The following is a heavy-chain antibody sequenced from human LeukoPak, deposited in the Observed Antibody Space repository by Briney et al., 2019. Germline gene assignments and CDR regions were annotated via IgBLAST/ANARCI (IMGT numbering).Heavy chain of an antibody. J-gene: IGHJ6*02. CDR1: GFTFSDYY. D-gene: IGHD6-13*01. CDR3: TTEQVVLGAHIYYYGVDV. Sequence: GGSLRLSCAASGFTFSDYYMSWIRQAPGKGLEWVSYISSSGSTIYYADSVKGRFTISRDNAKNSLYLQMNSLRAEDTAVYYCTTEQVVLGAHIYYYGVDVWGRGTTVTVS. CDR2: ISSSGSTI. V-gene: IGHV3-11*01.